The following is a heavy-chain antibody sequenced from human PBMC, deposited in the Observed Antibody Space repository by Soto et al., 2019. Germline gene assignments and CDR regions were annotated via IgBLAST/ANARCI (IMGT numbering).Heavy chain of an antibody. CDR3: ASGDHTDY. CDR2: IKEAGGER. Sequence: LRLSCAASGLTFTNYWMTWFRQAPGKGLEWLANIKEAGGERYYADSVKGRFTISRDKVENSVSLQMNSLRAEDTAVYYCASGDHTDYWGQGTLVTVSS. CDR1: GLTFTNYW. V-gene: IGHV3-7*03. D-gene: IGHD3-10*01. J-gene: IGHJ4*02.